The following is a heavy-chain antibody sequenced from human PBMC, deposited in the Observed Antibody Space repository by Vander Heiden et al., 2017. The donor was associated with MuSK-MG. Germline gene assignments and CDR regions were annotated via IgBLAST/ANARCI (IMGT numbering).Heavy chain of an antibody. D-gene: IGHD2-2*01. Sequence: QVQLQESGPGLVKPSETLSLTCAVSGYSISSGYYWGWIRQPPGKGLEWIGSIYHSGSTYYNTSLKRRVTISVDTSKNQFSLKLSSVTAAETAVYYCARQLGDIVGVPAEPHFDYWGQGTLVTVSS. J-gene: IGHJ4*02. CDR1: GYSISSGYY. CDR3: ARQLGDIVGVPAEPHFDY. V-gene: IGHV4-38-2*01. CDR2: IYHSGST.